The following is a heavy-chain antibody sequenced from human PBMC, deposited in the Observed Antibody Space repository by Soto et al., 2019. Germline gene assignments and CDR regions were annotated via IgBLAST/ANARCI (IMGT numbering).Heavy chain of an antibody. D-gene: IGHD6-19*01. J-gene: IGHJ4*02. CDR2: ISGTGGST. Sequence: ASLRLSCAASEFTFSDYAMGWVRQAPGKGLETVSFISGTGGSTDYADPVEGRFTISRDNSKNTLYLQMNSLRAEDTAIYYCAKGNRSGWYFYFDYWGQGTWVTVSP. V-gene: IGHV3-23*01. CDR3: AKGNRSGWYFYFDY. CDR1: EFTFSDYA.